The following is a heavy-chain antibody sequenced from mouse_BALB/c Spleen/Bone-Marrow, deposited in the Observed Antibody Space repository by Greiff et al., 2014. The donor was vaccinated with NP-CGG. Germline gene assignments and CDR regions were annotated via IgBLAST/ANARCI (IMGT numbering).Heavy chain of an antibody. CDR3: AGEHGLRLAY. CDR2: ILPGDGST. D-gene: IGHD3-1*01. V-gene: IGHV1-9*01. Sequence: QVQLQQSGAELMKPGASVKISCKTSGYTFSSYWIEWVKQRPGHGLEWIGEILPGDGSTNSNEKFKGKATFTADTSSNTAYMQRSSLTSEDSAVYYCAGEHGLRLAYWGQGTLVTVSA. J-gene: IGHJ3*01. CDR1: GYTFSSYW.